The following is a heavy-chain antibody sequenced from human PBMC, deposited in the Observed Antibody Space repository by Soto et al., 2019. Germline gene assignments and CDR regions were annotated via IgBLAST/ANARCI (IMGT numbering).Heavy chain of an antibody. D-gene: IGHD3-3*02. J-gene: IGHJ4*02. V-gene: IGHV4-59*02. Sequence: PSETLSLTCTVSGGSVSGYHWSWIRQPPGKGLEWFGYIHYSGSTNYNPSLGSRVTMSVDTSKNQFSLKLSSVTAADTAVYYCARYIRDAGTFYFDYWGQGTLVTVSS. CDR1: GGSVSGYH. CDR2: IHYSGST. CDR3: ARYIRDAGTFYFDY.